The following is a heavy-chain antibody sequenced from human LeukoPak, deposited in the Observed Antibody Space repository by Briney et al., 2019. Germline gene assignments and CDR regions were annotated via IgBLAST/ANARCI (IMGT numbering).Heavy chain of an antibody. Sequence: NPSETLSLTCTVSGDSISSSTYYWGWIRQPPGKGLEWIGSIYFGGGTYYNPSLKSRITISVDGSKNQFSLRLTSTTAADTAVYYCASGIAAAANDGGTNSLFDYWGQGTLVTVSS. V-gene: IGHV4-39*07. D-gene: IGHD6-25*01. CDR3: ASGIAAAANDGGTNSLFDY. CDR1: GDSISSSTYY. J-gene: IGHJ4*02. CDR2: IYFGGGT.